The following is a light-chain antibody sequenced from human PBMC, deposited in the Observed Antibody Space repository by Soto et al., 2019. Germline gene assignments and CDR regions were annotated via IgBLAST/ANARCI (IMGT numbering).Light chain of an antibody. CDR2: GAS. J-gene: IGKJ5*01. V-gene: IGKV1-39*01. CDR1: QSISSF. CDR3: QQGYSTPIP. Sequence: DFQMPQSPSSLSASVGDRVTITCRASQSISSFLNWHQHKQGKAPKVLIYGASSLQSGVPSRFSGSGSGTDFTLTISSLQPEDFATYYCQQGYSTPIPFGQETRLDI.